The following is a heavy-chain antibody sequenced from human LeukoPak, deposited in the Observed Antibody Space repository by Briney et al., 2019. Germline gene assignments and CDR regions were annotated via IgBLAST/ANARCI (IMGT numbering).Heavy chain of an antibody. CDR2: VSGRGSST. D-gene: IGHD1-1*01. CDR1: AGFFYNNV. J-gene: IGHJ4*02. CDR3: AKYTTPYCFDY. V-gene: IGHV3-23*01. Sequence: PGGSLRLSCDASAGFFYNNVMLWCRQAPGKGLEWVSGVSGRGSSTYYADSVKGRFTISRDNSQNTVYLQMKSLRAEDTAIYFCAKYTTPYCFDYWGQGILVTVSS.